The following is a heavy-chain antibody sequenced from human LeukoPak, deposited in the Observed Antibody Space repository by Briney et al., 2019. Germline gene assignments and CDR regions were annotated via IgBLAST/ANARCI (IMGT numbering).Heavy chain of an antibody. Sequence: SETLSLTCTVSGVSISNNYYYWAWIRQPPGEGLELIGYVHFTGSTFYNSSLKSRVTISADTSQNQFTLSLTSVTAADTAVHYCATLGLLRGAGFNLSTHFDVWNQGTLVTVSS. D-gene: IGHD1-26*01. V-gene: IGHV4-39*01. CDR3: ATLGLLRGAGFNLSTHFDV. J-gene: IGHJ5*02. CDR2: VHFTGST. CDR1: GVSISNNYYY.